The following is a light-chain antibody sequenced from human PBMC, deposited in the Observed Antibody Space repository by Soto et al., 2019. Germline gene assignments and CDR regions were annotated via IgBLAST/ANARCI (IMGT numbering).Light chain of an antibody. J-gene: IGKJ5*01. CDR2: DAS. CDR3: QQYHDWPPIT. CDR1: QSVSSN. V-gene: IGKV3-15*01. Sequence: ETLMTQSPATLSVSPGERATLSCRASQSVSSNLAWYQQKPGQAPRLLIYDASTRATNIPARFSGSGSGTEFTLTINSLQSEDSALYHCQQYHDWPPITFGQGTRLEIK.